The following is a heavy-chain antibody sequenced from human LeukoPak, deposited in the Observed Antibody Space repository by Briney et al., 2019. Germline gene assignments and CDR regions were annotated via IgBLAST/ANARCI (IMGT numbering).Heavy chain of an antibody. Sequence: PGGSLRLSCAASGFTFSSYGMHWVRQAPGKGLEWVAVIWYDGSNKYYADSVKGRFTISRDNSKNTLYLQMNSLRAEDTAVYYCAKERFLEWYHPFDYWGQGTLVTVSS. CDR2: IWYDGSNK. CDR1: GFTFSSYG. V-gene: IGHV3-33*06. J-gene: IGHJ4*02. CDR3: AKERFLEWYHPFDY. D-gene: IGHD3-3*01.